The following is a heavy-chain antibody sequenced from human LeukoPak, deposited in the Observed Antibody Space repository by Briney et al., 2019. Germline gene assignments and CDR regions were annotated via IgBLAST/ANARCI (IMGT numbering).Heavy chain of an antibody. J-gene: IGHJ4*02. D-gene: IGHD1-26*01. CDR1: GFMFTGYS. CDR3: ARWGLGPSFDY. Sequence: GGSLRLSCAASGFMFTGYSMTWVRQAPGKGLEWISYINAGSDYIYYADSVEGRFTISRDNAKNSVSLQMNSLRAEDTAVYYCARWGLGPSFDYWGQGTLVTVSS. CDR2: INAGSDYI. V-gene: IGHV3-21*05.